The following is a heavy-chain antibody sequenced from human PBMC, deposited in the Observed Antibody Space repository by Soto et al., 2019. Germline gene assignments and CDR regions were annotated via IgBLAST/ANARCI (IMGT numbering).Heavy chain of an antibody. CDR3: ARVEHQWLVLHFDP. CDR2: INPNSGGT. J-gene: IGHJ5*02. Sequence: VASVKVSCKASGYTFTGYYMHWVRQAPGQGLEWMGWINPNSGGTNYAQKFQGRVTMTRDTSISTAYMELSRLRSDDTAVYYCARVEHQWLVLHFDPWGQGTLVTVSS. CDR1: GYTFTGYY. D-gene: IGHD6-19*01. V-gene: IGHV1-2*02.